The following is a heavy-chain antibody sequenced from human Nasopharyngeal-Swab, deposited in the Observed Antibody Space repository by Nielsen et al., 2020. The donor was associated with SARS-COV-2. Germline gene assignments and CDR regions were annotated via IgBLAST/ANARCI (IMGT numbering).Heavy chain of an antibody. D-gene: IGHD1-26*01. J-gene: IGHJ6*03. CDR2: INHSGST. V-gene: IGHV4-34*01. Sequence: RQAPGKGLEWIGEINHSGSTNYNPSLKSRVTISVDTSKNQFFLKLSSVTAADTAVYYCARVSWEGSYYYYYMDVWGKGTTVTVSS. CDR3: ARVSWEGSYYYYYMDV.